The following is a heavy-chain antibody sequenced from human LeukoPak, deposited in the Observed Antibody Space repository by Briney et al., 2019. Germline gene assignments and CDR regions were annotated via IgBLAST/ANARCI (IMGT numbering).Heavy chain of an antibody. Sequence: PSETLSLTCTVSGSSISSGSYYWSWIRQPAGKGLEWIGRIYTSGSTNYNPSLKSRVTISVDTSKNQFSLKLSSVTAADTAVYYCARHSIRRDAFDIWGQGTMVTVSS. CDR3: ARHSIRRDAFDI. D-gene: IGHD4-11*01. CDR1: GSSISSGSYY. V-gene: IGHV4-61*02. J-gene: IGHJ3*02. CDR2: IYTSGST.